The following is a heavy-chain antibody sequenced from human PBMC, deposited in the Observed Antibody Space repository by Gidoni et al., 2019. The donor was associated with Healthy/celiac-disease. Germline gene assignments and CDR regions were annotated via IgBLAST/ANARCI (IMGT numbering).Heavy chain of an antibody. CDR3: AKDAKSTYSSGWLGGGSDY. CDR1: GFPVCSSA. J-gene: IGHJ4*02. V-gene: IGHV3-23*01. CDR2: ISGSGGST. D-gene: IGHD6-19*01. Sequence: EVQLLESGGGLVQPGGSLRPPSAPSGFPVCSSASLWVGTPPGWGREGAGKGLEWVSAISGSGGSTYYADSVKGRFTISRDNSKNTLYLQMNSLRAEDTAVYYCAKDAKSTYSSGWLGGGSDYWGQGTLVTVSS.